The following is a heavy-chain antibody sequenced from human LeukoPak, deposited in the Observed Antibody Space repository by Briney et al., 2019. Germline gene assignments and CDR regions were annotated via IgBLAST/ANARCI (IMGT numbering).Heavy chain of an antibody. V-gene: IGHV1-69*13. CDR2: IIPLFGTV. D-gene: IGHD4-11*01. CDR1: GYTFTGYY. Sequence: ASVKVSCKASGYTFTGYYMHWVRQAPGQGLEWMGGIIPLFGTVNYAQTFQGRVTITADESTSTVYLEVSSLRSEDTAVYYCARDRGTTGSFYFDYWGQGTLVTVSS. J-gene: IGHJ4*02. CDR3: ARDRGTTGSFYFDY.